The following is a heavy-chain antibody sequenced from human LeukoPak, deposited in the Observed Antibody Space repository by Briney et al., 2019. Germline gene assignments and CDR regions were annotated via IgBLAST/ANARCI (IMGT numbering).Heavy chain of an antibody. Sequence: ASVKVSCKASGYTFTSYYMHWVRQAPGQGLEWMGIINPSGGSTSYARKFQGRVTMTRDTSTSTVYMELSSLRSEDTAVYYCARIGRSYTAMVPFDYWGQGTLVTVSS. D-gene: IGHD5-18*01. V-gene: IGHV1-46*01. CDR2: INPSGGST. J-gene: IGHJ4*02. CDR1: GYTFTSYY. CDR3: ARIGRSYTAMVPFDY.